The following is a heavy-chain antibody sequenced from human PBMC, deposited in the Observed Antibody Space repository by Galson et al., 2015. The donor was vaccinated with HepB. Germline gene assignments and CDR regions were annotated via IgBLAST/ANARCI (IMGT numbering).Heavy chain of an antibody. Sequence: ETLSLTCTVSGGSISSSNLYWGWLRQPPGKGLEWIGNINNRGSTYYKPSLKSRVTISVDTSKNQFYLNLISVTAADKAVFYCARQPLGTYYFDYCGQVTLVTVSS. J-gene: IGHJ4*02. V-gene: IGHV4-39*01. CDR2: INNRGST. D-gene: IGHD1-1*01. CDR1: GGSISSSNLY. CDR3: ARQPLGTYYFDY.